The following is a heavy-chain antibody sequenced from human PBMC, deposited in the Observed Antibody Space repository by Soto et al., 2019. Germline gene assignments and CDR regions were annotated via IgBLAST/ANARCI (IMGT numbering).Heavy chain of an antibody. J-gene: IGHJ2*01. CDR1: GFSLSTSGVG. D-gene: IGHD4-17*01. Sequence: QITLKESGPTLVKPTQTLTLTCTFSGFSLSTSGVGVGWIRQPPGKALEWLALIYWDDDKRYSPSLKSRLTITKDTSKNQVVLTMTNVDPVDTATYYCAHLYGELGDWYFDLWGRGTLVTVSS. CDR3: AHLYGELGDWYFDL. V-gene: IGHV2-5*02. CDR2: IYWDDDK.